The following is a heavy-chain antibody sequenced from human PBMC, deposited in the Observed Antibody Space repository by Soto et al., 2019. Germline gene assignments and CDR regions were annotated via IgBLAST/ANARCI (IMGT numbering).Heavy chain of an antibody. Sequence: EVQLVESGGGLVQPGGSLRLSCATSGFILSDCAMNWVRQAPGKGLEWVSYISSSSSVIDYADSVKGRFTVSRDNARNSLYLKMSSLRAEDSDVYYCARDRSWGSSWYYYMDVWGKGTTVTVSS. D-gene: IGHD2-15*01. CDR2: ISSSSSVI. CDR1: GFILSDCA. CDR3: ARDRSWGSSWYYYMDV. J-gene: IGHJ6*03. V-gene: IGHV3-48*01.